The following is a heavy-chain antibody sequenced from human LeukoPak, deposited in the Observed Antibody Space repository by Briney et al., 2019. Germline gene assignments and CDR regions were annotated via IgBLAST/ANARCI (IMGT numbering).Heavy chain of an antibody. V-gene: IGHV1-2*02. Sequence: ASVKVSCKASGYTFTGYYMHWVRQAPGQGLEWMGWINPNSGGTNYAQKFQGRVTMTRDTSISTAYMELRSLRSDDTAVYYCARGLLEYRDFDYWGQGTLVTVSS. CDR3: ARGLLEYRDFDY. J-gene: IGHJ4*02. D-gene: IGHD2/OR15-2a*01. CDR2: INPNSGGT. CDR1: GYTFTGYY.